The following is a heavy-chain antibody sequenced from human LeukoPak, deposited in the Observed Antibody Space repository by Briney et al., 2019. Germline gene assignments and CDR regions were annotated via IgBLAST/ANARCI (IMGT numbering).Heavy chain of an antibody. Sequence: RGSLRLSCTASGFTFSTYWINWVRQSPGKGLVWVALINGDGSTTTHAGSVKGRFTISRDNAKNTAYLQMNSLRDEDTAVYYCARDYAGSPDYWGQGTLVTVSA. CDR2: INGDGSTT. CDR3: ARDYAGSPDY. V-gene: IGHV3-74*03. CDR1: GFTFSTYW. J-gene: IGHJ4*02. D-gene: IGHD3-10*01.